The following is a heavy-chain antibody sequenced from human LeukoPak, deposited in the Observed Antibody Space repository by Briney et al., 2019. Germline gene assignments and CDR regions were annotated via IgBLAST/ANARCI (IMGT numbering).Heavy chain of an antibody. J-gene: IGHJ4*02. CDR3: VTLGLASPSDY. Sequence: GGSLRLSCSASGFTFSTYATHWVRQAPGKRLEYVSAISSNGGSTYYADSVRGRFTISRDNSKKTLYLQMSSLRTEDTAVYYCVTLGLASPSDYWGQGTLVTVSS. CDR1: GFTFSTYA. CDR2: ISSNGGST. V-gene: IGHV3-64D*09. D-gene: IGHD3/OR15-3a*01.